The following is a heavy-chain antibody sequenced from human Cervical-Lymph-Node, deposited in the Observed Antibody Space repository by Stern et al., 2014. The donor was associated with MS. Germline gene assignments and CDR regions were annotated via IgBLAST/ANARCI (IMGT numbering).Heavy chain of an antibody. CDR1: GGTFSSSD. CDR2: IIPIIGTA. V-gene: IGHV1-69*01. CDR3: ALGGFGHYFEY. Sequence: QVQLGQSGAEVQKPGSSVKVSCRASGGTFSSSDISWVRQAPGQGLEWMGGIIPIIGTANYAQKYQGRVTITADESTSTAYMVLSSLRSEDTAIYYCALGGFGHYFEYWGQGTLVTVSS. D-gene: IGHD3-10*01. J-gene: IGHJ4*02.